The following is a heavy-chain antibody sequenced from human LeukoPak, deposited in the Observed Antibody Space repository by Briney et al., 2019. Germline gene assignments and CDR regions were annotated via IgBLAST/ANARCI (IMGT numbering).Heavy chain of an antibody. CDR1: GFTFSSYS. V-gene: IGHV3-30*03. CDR2: ISYDGSNK. CDR3: AREYCSSTSCRGMDV. Sequence: GSLRLSCAASGFTFSSYSMNWVRQAPGKGLEWVAVISYDGSNKYYADSVKGRFTISRDNSKNTLYLQMNSLRAEDTAVYYCAREYCSSTSCRGMDVWGKGTTVTVSS. J-gene: IGHJ6*04. D-gene: IGHD2-2*01.